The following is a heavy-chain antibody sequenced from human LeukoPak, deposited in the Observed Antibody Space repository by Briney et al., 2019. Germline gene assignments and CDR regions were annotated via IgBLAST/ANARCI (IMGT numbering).Heavy chain of an antibody. Sequence: GGFLRLSCAASGFTLSSYWMHWVRQAPGKGLVWVSRINSAGSSTTYADSVKGRFTISRDNAKNTLYLQMNSLRAEDTAMYYCARGGGYSYDQFDSWGQGTLVTVSS. CDR1: GFTLSSYW. D-gene: IGHD5-18*01. J-gene: IGHJ4*02. V-gene: IGHV3-74*01. CDR2: INSAGSST. CDR3: ARGGGYSYDQFDS.